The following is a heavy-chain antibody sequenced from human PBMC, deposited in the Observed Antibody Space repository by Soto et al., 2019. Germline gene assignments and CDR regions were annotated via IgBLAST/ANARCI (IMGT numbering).Heavy chain of an antibody. V-gene: IGHV3-23*01. CDR1: GFTFSSYA. J-gene: IGHJ4*02. CDR2: ISSAGRT. Sequence: EVQLLESGGGLVQPGGSLRLSCAASGFTFSSYAMTWVRQAPGKGLEWVSGISSAGRTNYAESVKGRFTISRDNAKDTLYLQMSNLRPEDTAVYYCTRGPRPSSIGTGAYWGRGTQVTVSS. CDR3: TRGPRPSSIGTGAY. D-gene: IGHD1-1*01.